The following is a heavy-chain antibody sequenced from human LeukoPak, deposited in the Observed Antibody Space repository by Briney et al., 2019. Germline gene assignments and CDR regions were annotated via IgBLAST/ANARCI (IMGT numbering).Heavy chain of an antibody. V-gene: IGHV4-39*07. J-gene: IGHJ4*02. CDR2: IYYSGST. Sequence: SETLSLTCTVSGGSISSSSYYWGWIRQPPGKGLEWIGSIYYSGSTYYNPSLKSRVTISEDTSKNQFSLKVNSVTAADTAVYYCARSRVRGALADFWGQGTLVTVSS. CDR3: ARSRVRGALADF. CDR1: GGSISSSSYY. D-gene: IGHD3-10*01.